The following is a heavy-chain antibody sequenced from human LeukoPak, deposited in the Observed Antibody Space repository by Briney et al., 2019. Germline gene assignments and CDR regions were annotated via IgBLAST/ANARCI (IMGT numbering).Heavy chain of an antibody. CDR3: SRDPGGGGGSSRWFDY. Sequence: PGGSLRLSCAASGFTFSSYAMHWVRQAPGKGLEWVAVISYGGSNKYYADSVKGRFTISRDNSRNTLYLQMNSLRAADMAVYYFSRDPGGGGGSSRWFDYWGQGTLVTVSS. CDR1: GFTFSSYA. J-gene: IGHJ4*02. V-gene: IGHV3-30*04. CDR2: ISYGGSNK. D-gene: IGHD1-26*01.